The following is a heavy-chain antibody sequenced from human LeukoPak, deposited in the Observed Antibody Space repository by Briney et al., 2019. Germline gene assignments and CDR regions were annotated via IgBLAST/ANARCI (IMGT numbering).Heavy chain of an antibody. Sequence: GGSLRLSCAASGFTFSSYSMHWVRQAPGKGLEYVSAISSSGGSTYYANSVKGRFTISRDNSKSTLYLQMGSLRAEDMAVYYCARTYCSSTSCLVDYWGQGTLVTVSS. D-gene: IGHD2-2*01. V-gene: IGHV3-64*01. CDR3: ARTYCSSTSCLVDY. J-gene: IGHJ4*02. CDR2: ISSSGGST. CDR1: GFTFSSYS.